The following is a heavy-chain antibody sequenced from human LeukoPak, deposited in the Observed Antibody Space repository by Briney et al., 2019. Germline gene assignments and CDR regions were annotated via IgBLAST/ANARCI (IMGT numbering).Heavy chain of an antibody. Sequence: SETLSLTCAVYGGSFSVYYWIWIRQPPGKGLECIGEITHSGGANYNPSLESRVSISLDTSKNQFSLNLSSLTAADTAVYYCAGDPYYGDYAFFDSWGQGTLVTVSS. D-gene: IGHD4-17*01. CDR2: ITHSGGA. V-gene: IGHV4-34*01. CDR1: GGSFSVYY. J-gene: IGHJ4*02. CDR3: AGDPYYGDYAFFDS.